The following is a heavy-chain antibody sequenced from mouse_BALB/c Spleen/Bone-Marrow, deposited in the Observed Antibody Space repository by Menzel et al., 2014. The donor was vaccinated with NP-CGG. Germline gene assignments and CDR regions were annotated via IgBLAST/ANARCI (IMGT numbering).Heavy chain of an antibody. Sequence: EVQLVESGGGLVQPGGSLRLSCATSGFTFSDFYMEWVRQPPGKRLEWIAASRNKANDYTREYSASVKGRFIVSRDTSQSSLYLQMNALGAEDTAVYYCARDPRWLLAMDYWCQGTSVTVSS. CDR1: GFTFSDFY. V-gene: IGHV7-1*02. D-gene: IGHD2-3*01. J-gene: IGHJ4*01. CDR3: ARDPRWLLAMDY. CDR2: SRNKANDYTR.